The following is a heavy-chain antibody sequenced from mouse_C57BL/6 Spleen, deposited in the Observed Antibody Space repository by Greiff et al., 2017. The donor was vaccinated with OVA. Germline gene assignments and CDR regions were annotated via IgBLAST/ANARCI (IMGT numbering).Heavy chain of an antibody. CDR3: ASETWFAY. V-gene: IGHV1-76*01. Sequence: VKLMESGAELVRPGASVKLSCKASGYTFTDYYINWVKQRPGQGLEWIARIYPGSGNTYYNEKFKGKATLTAEKSSSTAYMQLSSLTSEDSAVYFCASETWFAYWGQGTLVTVSA. J-gene: IGHJ3*01. CDR2: IYPGSGNT. CDR1: GYTFTDYY.